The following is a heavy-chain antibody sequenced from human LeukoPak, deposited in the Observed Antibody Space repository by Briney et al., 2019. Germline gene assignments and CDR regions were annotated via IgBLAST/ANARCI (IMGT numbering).Heavy chain of an antibody. CDR2: IIPIFGTA. V-gene: IGHV1-69*13. D-gene: IGHD3-22*01. CDR3: ASCSSGYKFGDY. Sequence: ASVKVSCKASGGTFSSYAISWVRRAPGQGLEWMGGIIPIFGTANYAQKFQGRVTITADESTSTAYMELSSLRSEDTAVYYCASCSSGYKFGDYWGQGTLVTASS. CDR1: GGTFSSYA. J-gene: IGHJ4*02.